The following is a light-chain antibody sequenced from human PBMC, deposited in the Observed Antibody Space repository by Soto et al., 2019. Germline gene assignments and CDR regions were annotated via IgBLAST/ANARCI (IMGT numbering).Light chain of an antibody. CDR3: ATWDASLSGNII. CDR2: RNN. J-gene: IGLJ7*01. V-gene: IGLV1-47*01. CDR1: SSNIGGNY. Sequence: QSVLTQPPSTSGTPGQRVTIPCFGSSSNIGGNYVFWYQHLPGTAPKLLIYRNNQRPSGVPDRFSGSKSGTSASLAISGLRAEDEAEYYGATWDASLSGNIIFGGGTQLTVL.